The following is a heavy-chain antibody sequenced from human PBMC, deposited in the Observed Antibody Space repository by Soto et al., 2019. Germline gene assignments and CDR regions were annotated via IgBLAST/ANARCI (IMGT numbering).Heavy chain of an antibody. CDR2: IKQDGSEK. V-gene: IGHV3-7*04. CDR1: GFTFSSYW. Sequence: PGGPLRLSCAASGFTFSSYWMSWVRQAPGKGLEWVANIKQDGSEKYYVDSVKGRFTISRDNAKNSLYLQMNSLRAEDTAVYYCARGFSGMAISWEDVWGQGTTVPVSS. J-gene: IGHJ6*02. CDR3: ARGFSGMAISWEDV. D-gene: IGHD6-13*01.